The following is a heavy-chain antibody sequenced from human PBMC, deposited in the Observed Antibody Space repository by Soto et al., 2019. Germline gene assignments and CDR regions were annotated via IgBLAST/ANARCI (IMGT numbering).Heavy chain of an antibody. CDR2: IYYSGST. D-gene: IGHD4-4*01. V-gene: IGHV4-39*01. CDR1: GGSISSSSYY. J-gene: IGHJ6*02. CDR3: ARHFLRRGKTTVTTTDYYGMDV. Sequence: PSETLSLTCTVSGGSISSSSYYWGWIRQPPGKGLEWIGSIYYSGSTYYNPSLKSRVTISVDTSKNQFSLKLSSVTAADTAVYYCARHFLRRGKTTVTTTDYYGMDVWGQGTTVTVSS.